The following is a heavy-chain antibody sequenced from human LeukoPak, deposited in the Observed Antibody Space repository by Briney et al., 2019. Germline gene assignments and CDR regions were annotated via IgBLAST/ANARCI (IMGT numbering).Heavy chain of an antibody. Sequence: GSLRLSCAASGFTFSSYGMHWVRQAPGKGLEWVTVISYDGSNKYYADSVKGRFTISRDNSKNTLYLQMNSLRAEDTAVYYCAKDQDTAMVTANWFDPWGQGTLVTVSS. CDR2: ISYDGSNK. V-gene: IGHV3-30*18. D-gene: IGHD5-18*01. J-gene: IGHJ5*02. CDR3: AKDQDTAMVTANWFDP. CDR1: GFTFSSYG.